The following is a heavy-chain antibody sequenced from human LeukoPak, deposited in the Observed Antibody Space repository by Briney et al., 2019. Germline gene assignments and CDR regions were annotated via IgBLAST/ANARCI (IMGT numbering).Heavy chain of an antibody. CDR3: ARAAYNWNDASWSFDY. J-gene: IGHJ4*02. D-gene: IGHD1-1*01. V-gene: IGHV3-21*01. Sequence: GGPLRLSCAASGFTFSSYSMNWVRQAPGKGLEWVSSISSSSSYIYYADSVKGRFTISRDNAKNSLYLQMNSLRAEDTAVYYCARAAYNWNDASWSFDYWGQGTLVTVSS. CDR2: ISSSSSYI. CDR1: GFTFSSYS.